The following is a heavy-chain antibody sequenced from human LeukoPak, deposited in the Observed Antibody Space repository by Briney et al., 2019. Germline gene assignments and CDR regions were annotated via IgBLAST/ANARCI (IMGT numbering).Heavy chain of an antibody. D-gene: IGHD6-6*01. V-gene: IGHV3-64*01. Sequence: GGSLRLSCAASGFTFSNYAMHWVRQAPGKGLEYVSAISSYGCSTYYANSVKGRFTISRDNSKNTLYLQMGSLRAEDMAVYFCARVSSLAARGYFDYWGQGTLVTVSS. J-gene: IGHJ4*02. CDR3: ARVSSLAARGYFDY. CDR2: ISSYGCST. CDR1: GFTFSNYA.